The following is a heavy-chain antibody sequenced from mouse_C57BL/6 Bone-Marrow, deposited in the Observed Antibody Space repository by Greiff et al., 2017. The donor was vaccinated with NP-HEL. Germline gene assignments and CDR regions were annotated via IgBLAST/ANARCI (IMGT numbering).Heavy chain of an antibody. J-gene: IGHJ1*03. CDR1: GFTFSSYG. D-gene: IGHD1-1*01. CDR2: ISSGGSYT. CDR3: ARPYYYYGSSFFWYFDV. Sequence: EVQGVESGGDLVKPGGSLKLSCAASGFTFSSYGMSWVRQTPDKRLEWVATISSGGSYTYYPDSVKGRFTISRDNAKNTLYLQMSSLKSEDTAMYYCARPYYYYGSSFFWYFDVWGTGTTVTVSS. V-gene: IGHV5-6*01.